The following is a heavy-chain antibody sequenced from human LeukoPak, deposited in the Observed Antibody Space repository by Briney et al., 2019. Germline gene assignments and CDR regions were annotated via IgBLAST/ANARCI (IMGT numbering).Heavy chain of an antibody. CDR1: GGSVTSDNCY. Sequence: PSETLSLTCTVSGGSVTSDNCYWSWIRQPAGQGLEWIGRISPSGDTNYNPSLDGRVTISVDMSKNQFSLRLRSVTAADAAAYYCASQPKGGTSLVRDSYFIDVWGKGTTVTVSS. CDR2: ISPSGDT. D-gene: IGHD3-16*01. V-gene: IGHV4-61*02. J-gene: IGHJ6*03. CDR3: ASQPKGGTSLVRDSYFIDV.